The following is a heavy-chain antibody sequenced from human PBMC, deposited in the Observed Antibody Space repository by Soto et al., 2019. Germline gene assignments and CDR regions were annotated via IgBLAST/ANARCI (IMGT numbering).Heavy chain of an antibody. D-gene: IGHD3-3*01. CDR2: IYHTGTT. V-gene: IGHV4-30-2*01. CDR1: GDSITSVGYS. CDR3: AATVFGEYSHYALDV. J-gene: IGHJ6*02. Sequence: TLSLTCTVSGDSITSVGYSWSWIRQPPGKALEWIGYIYHTGTTYYTAALKSRVTISLDRSKNRISLSLNSVTAADTAVYYCAATVFGEYSHYALDVWGQGTTVTVSS.